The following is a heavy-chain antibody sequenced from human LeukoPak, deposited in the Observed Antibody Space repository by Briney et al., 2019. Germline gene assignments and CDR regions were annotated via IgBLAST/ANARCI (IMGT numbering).Heavy chain of an antibody. CDR3: AKEDSSSFDY. Sequence: GGSLRLSCAASGFTFSSYGMHWVRQAPGKGLEWVAVISYDGSNKYYADSVKGRFTISRDNSKNTLYLQMNSLRSEDTAVYYCAKEDSSSFDYWGQGTLVTVSS. V-gene: IGHV3-30*18. J-gene: IGHJ4*02. CDR2: ISYDGSNK. D-gene: IGHD6-6*01. CDR1: GFTFSSYG.